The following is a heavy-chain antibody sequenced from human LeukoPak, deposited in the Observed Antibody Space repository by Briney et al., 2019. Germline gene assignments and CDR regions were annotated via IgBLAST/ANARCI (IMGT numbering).Heavy chain of an antibody. CDR1: GFTVSSNY. CDR2: IYSGGST. CDR3: AKDWGAHVVVAIGDDAFDI. Sequence: PGGSLRLSCAASGFTVSSNYMSWVRQAPGKGLEWVSVIYSGGSTYYADSVKGRFTISRDNSKNTLYLQMNSLRTEDTAVYYCAKDWGAHVVVAIGDDAFDIWGQGTMVTVSS. D-gene: IGHD2-21*01. V-gene: IGHV3-53*05. J-gene: IGHJ3*02.